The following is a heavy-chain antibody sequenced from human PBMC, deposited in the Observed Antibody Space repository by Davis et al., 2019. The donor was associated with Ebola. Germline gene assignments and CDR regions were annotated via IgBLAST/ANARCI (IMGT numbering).Heavy chain of an antibody. J-gene: IGHJ6*02. D-gene: IGHD6-13*01. CDR1: GFTFSDYY. CDR3: AREGAAVPDYYYGMDV. Sequence: GGSLRLSCAASGFTFSDYYMSWIRQAPGKGLEWVSYISSSGSTIYYADSVKGRFTISRDNAKNSLYLQMNSLRAEDTAVYYCAREGAAVPDYYYGMDVWGQGTTVTVSS. V-gene: IGHV3-11*04. CDR2: ISSSGSTI.